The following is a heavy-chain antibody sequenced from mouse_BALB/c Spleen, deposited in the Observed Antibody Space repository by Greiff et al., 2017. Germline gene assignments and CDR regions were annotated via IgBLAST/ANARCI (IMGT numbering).Heavy chain of an antibody. D-gene: IGHD1-1*01. V-gene: IGHV5-6-3*01. CDR3: ASFITTVPYYFDY. CDR1: GFTFSSYG. J-gene: IGHJ2*01. Sequence: EVQLVESGGGLVQPGGSLKLSCAASGFTFSSYGMSWVRQTPDKRLELVATINSNGGSTYYPDSVKGRFTISRDNAKNTLYLQMSSLKSEDTAMYYCASFITTVPYYFDYWGQGTTLTVSS. CDR2: INSNGGST.